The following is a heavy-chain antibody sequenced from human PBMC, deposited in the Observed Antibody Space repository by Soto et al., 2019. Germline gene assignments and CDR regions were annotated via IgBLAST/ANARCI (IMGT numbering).Heavy chain of an antibody. CDR3: ARDSHYDSSGYYLVFYAFDI. V-gene: IGHV3-30-3*01. Sequence: GGSLRLSCAASGFTFSSYAMHWVRQAPGKGLEWVAVISYDGSNKYYADSVKGRSTISRDNSKNTLYLQMNSLRAEDTAVYYCARDSHYDSSGYYLVFYAFDIWGQGTMVT. D-gene: IGHD3-22*01. CDR2: ISYDGSNK. CDR1: GFTFSSYA. J-gene: IGHJ3*02.